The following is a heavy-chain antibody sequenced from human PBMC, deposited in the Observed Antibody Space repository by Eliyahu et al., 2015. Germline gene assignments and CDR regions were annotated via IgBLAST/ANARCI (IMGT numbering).Heavy chain of an antibody. CDR2: IYYSGTT. V-gene: IGHV4-39*01. Sequence: QLQLQESGPGLVKPSEXLSLTCTVSGGSVXXXNSXWGWIRLPPGKGLEWIGSIYYSGTTXYNPSLESRVTISVDTSKNQFSLKLTSLTAADTAVYYCARHPGCGSTSCFLDYWGQGNMVTVSS. CDR3: ARHPGCGSTSCFLDY. D-gene: IGHD2-2*01. J-gene: IGHJ4*02. CDR1: GGSVXXXNSX.